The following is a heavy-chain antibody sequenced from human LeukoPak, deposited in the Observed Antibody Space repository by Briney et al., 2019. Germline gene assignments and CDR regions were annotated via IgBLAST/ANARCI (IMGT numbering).Heavy chain of an antibody. CDR1: GGSISSYY. CDR3: ARDQLWPQGAAAGIHPSPSWFDP. D-gene: IGHD6-13*01. V-gene: IGHV4-4*07. CDR2: IYTSGST. Sequence: PSETLSLTCTVSGGSISSYYWSWIRQPAGKGLEWIGRIYTSGSTNYNPSLKSRVTMSVDTSKNQFSLKLSSVTAADTAVYYCARDQLWPQGAAAGIHPSPSWFDPWGQGTLVTVSS. J-gene: IGHJ5*02.